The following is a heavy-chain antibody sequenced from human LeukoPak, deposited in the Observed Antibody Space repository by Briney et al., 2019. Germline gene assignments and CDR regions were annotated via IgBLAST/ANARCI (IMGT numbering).Heavy chain of an antibody. J-gene: IGHJ5*02. D-gene: IGHD2-2*01. CDR2: IYFSGST. CDR3: ASLKGLAVYCTSASCGWFDP. CDR1: GGSINSSDYY. V-gene: IGHV4-39*01. Sequence: PSETLSLTCTVSGGSINSSDYYWGWIRQPPGKGLEWIGNIYFSGSTDYNPSLKSRVTISVDTSKNQFSLKLSSVTAADTAVYYCASLKGLAVYCTSASCGWFDPWGQGTLVTVSS.